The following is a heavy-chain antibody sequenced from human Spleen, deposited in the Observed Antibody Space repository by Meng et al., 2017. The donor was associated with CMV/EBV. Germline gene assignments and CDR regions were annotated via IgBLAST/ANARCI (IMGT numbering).Heavy chain of an antibody. CDR2: IYPGDSDT. CDR1: GYSFTSYW. D-gene: IGHD2-2*01. V-gene: IGHV5-51*01. CDR3: ARVVTVDGYYFDY. J-gene: IGHJ4*02. Sequence: KVSCKGSGYSFTSYWIGWVRQMPGKGLEWMGIIYPGDSDTRYSPSFQGQVTISADKSISTAYLQWSSLKASDTAMYYCARVVTVDGYYFDYWGQGTLVTVSS.